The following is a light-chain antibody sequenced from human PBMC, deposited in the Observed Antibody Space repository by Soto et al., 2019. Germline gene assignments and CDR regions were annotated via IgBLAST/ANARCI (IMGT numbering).Light chain of an antibody. V-gene: IGLV4-69*01. Sequence: QSVLTQSPSASASLGASVKLTCTLSSGHSSYAIAWHQQQPEKGPRYLMKLNSDVSHSKGDGIPDRFSGSSSGAERYLTISSLQSEDEADYYCQTWGTGIHVFGTGTKVTVL. CDR3: QTWGTGIHV. CDR2: LNSDVSH. J-gene: IGLJ1*01. CDR1: SGHSSYA.